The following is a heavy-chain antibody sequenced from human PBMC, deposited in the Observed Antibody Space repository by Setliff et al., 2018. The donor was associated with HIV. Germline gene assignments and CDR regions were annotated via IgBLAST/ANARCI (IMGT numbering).Heavy chain of an antibody. J-gene: IGHJ4*02. Sequence: TLSLTCTVSSDSIRFYYWTWIRQPPGKGLEWIGNIYYTGSTNYNPSLKSRITISIDTSKSQFSLKLTSVAAADTAVYYCARDSGGYNYGFAVGSFDYWGQGALVTVSS. CDR1: SDSIRFYY. D-gene: IGHD5-18*01. V-gene: IGHV4-59*01. CDR3: ARDSGGYNYGFAVGSFDY. CDR2: IYYTGST.